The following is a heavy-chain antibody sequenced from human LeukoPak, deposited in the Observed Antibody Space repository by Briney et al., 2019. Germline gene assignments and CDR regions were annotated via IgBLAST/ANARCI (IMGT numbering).Heavy chain of an antibody. CDR2: IYYSGST. Sequence: SSETLSLTCTVSGGSISSYYWSWIRQPPGKGLEWIGYIYYSGSTNYNPSLKSRGTISVDKSKNQFSLKLSSVTAADTAVYYCASQLWSGYYYYYMDVWGKGTTVTVSS. D-gene: IGHD3-3*01. CDR3: ASQLWSGYYYYYMDV. V-gene: IGHV4-59*12. J-gene: IGHJ6*03. CDR1: GGSISSYY.